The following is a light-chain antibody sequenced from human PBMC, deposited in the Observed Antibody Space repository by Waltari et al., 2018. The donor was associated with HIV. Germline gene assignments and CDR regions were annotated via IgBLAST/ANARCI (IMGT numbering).Light chain of an antibody. CDR2: EDN. CDR3: YSTDSSGNHRGV. J-gene: IGLJ2*01. V-gene: IGLV3-10*01. Sequence: SYELTQPPSVSVSPGQTARITCSGDALPKTYPYCYQQKSAQAPVLVIYEDNKRPSGIPERFSGSSSGTMATLTISGAQVEDEADYYCYSTDSSGNHRGVFGGGTKLTVL. CDR1: ALPKTY.